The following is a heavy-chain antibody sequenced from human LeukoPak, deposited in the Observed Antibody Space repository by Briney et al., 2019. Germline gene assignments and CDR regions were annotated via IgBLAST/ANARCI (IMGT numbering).Heavy chain of an antibody. CDR2: INPKSGDT. J-gene: IGHJ4*02. D-gene: IGHD3-22*01. Sequence: ASVKVSCKASGYTFIDYYMHWVRQVPGQGLEWMGYINPKSGDTNYAQKFQGRVTMTRDTSISTAYMELSSLRSEDTAVYYCASPPADYYDSRDYFDYWGQGTLVTVSS. CDR3: ASPPADYYDSRDYFDY. CDR1: GYTFIDYY. V-gene: IGHV1-2*02.